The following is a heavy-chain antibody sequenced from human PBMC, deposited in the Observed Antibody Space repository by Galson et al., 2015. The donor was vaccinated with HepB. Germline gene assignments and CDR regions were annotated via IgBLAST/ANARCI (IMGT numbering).Heavy chain of an antibody. D-gene: IGHD6-25*01. V-gene: IGHV3-23*01. CDR3: AKRSAYYFDY. J-gene: IGHJ4*02. CDR1: GFIFSSYS. Sequence: SLRLSCAASGFIFSSYSMSWVRQAPGRGLEWVSDIVNAGTRTIYAESVKGRFTISRDNSKNTVYLQMDSLTADDTAVYYCAKRSAYYFDYWGQGTLVTVSS. CDR2: IVNAGTRT.